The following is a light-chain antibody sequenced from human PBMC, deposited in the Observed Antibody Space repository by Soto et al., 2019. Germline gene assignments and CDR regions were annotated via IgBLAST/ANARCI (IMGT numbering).Light chain of an antibody. CDR3: CSYAGSSLLV. V-gene: IGLV2-23*02. J-gene: IGLJ3*02. Sequence: QSVLTQPASVSGSPGQSITISCTGTSSDVGSYNLVSWYQHLPGKAPKLIIYEVTERPSGISSRFSGSKSGNTASLTISGLQGEDEAYYYCCSYAGSSLLVFGGGTKLTVL. CDR2: EVT. CDR1: SSDVGSYNL.